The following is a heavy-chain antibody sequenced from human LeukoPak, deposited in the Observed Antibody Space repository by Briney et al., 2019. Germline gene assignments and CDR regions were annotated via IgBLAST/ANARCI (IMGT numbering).Heavy chain of an antibody. V-gene: IGHV1-69*05. Sequence: GASVKVSCKASGGTFSSYAISWVRQAPGQGLECMGGIIPIFGTANYAQKFQGRVTITTDESTSTAYMELSSLRSEDTAVYYCARDSPGAFDIWGQGTMVTVSS. CDR3: ARDSPGAFDI. J-gene: IGHJ3*02. CDR2: IIPIFGTA. CDR1: GGTFSSYA.